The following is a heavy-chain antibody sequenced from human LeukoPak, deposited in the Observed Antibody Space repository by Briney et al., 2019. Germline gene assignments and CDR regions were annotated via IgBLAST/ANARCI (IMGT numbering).Heavy chain of an antibody. V-gene: IGHV3-30*18. CDR1: GPTFSSYG. J-gene: IGHJ4*02. Sequence: PGRSLRLSCVASGPTFSSYGMHWVRQAPGKGLEWVAVISYDGSNIYYAASVRGRFTISRDNSKNTLYLQMTSLRAEGPAVYYCAKVGCGSGYCAFDYWGRGTLVTVSS. CDR2: ISYDGSNI. D-gene: IGHD3-22*01. CDR3: AKVGCGSGYCAFDY.